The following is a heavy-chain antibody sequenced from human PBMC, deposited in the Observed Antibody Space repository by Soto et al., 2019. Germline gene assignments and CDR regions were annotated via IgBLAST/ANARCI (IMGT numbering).Heavy chain of an antibody. V-gene: IGHV1-18*01. J-gene: IGHJ4*02. CDR3: ARGRYGDY. CDR2: ISAHNGNT. Sequence: QVHLVQSGAEVKKPGASVKVSCKGSGYDFTTYGITWVRQATGQGLEWMAWISAHNGNTDYAQKLQGRVTMTRDPSTSTAYMELRSLRSDDTAVYYCARGRYGDYWGQGALVTVSS. CDR1: GYDFTTYG. D-gene: IGHD1-1*01.